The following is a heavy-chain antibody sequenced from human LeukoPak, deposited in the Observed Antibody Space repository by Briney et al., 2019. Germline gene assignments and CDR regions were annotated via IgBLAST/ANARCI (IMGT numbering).Heavy chain of an antibody. CDR2: TSAYNGNT. D-gene: IGHD6-19*01. Sequence: ASVKVSCKASGYTFTSYGISWVRQAPGQGLEWMGWTSAYNGNTNYAQKLQGRVTMTTDTSTSTAYMELRSLRSDDTAVYYCARDTSSSGWIYYYYGMDVWGQGTTVTVSS. V-gene: IGHV1-18*01. J-gene: IGHJ6*02. CDR1: GYTFTSYG. CDR3: ARDTSSSGWIYYYYGMDV.